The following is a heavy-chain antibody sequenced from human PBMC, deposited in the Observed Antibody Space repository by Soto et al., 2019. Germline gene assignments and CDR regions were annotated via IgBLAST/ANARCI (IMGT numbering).Heavy chain of an antibody. J-gene: IGHJ4*02. CDR1: GFTFSSYW. D-gene: IGHD3-3*01. V-gene: IGHV3-7*03. Sequence: PGGSLRLSCAASGFTFSSYWMSWVRQAPGKGLEWVANIKQDGSEKYYVDSVKGRFTISRDNAKNSLYLQMNSLRAEDTAVYYCARPNGAYYDFWSGYTPGYFDYWGQGTLVTVSS. CDR2: IKQDGSEK. CDR3: ARPNGAYYDFWSGYTPGYFDY.